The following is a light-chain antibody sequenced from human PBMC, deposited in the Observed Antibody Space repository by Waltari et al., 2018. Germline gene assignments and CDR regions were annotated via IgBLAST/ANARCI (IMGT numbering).Light chain of an antibody. CDR3: QSYDTSLSVV. CDR2: GSS. Sequence: QSVLTQPPSVSGAPGQRVTIPCTGRGPNLGAGDDVSWYQHLPRAAPKLLIYGSSSRPLGVPDRFFGSTSGTSASLAITGLQAEDEGDYYCQSYDTSLSVVFGGGTKLTVL. CDR1: GPNLGAGDD. V-gene: IGLV1-40*01. J-gene: IGLJ3*02.